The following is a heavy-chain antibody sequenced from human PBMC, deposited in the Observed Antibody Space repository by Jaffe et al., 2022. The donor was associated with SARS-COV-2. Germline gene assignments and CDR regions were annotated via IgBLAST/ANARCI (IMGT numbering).Heavy chain of an antibody. CDR3: AKDPSSGWYAINDY. D-gene: IGHD6-19*01. CDR2: ISYDGSNK. J-gene: IGHJ4*02. V-gene: IGHV3-30*18. Sequence: QVQLVESGGGVVQPGRSLRLSCAASGFTFSSYGMHWVRQAPGKGLEWVAVISYDGSNKYYADSVKGRFTISRDNSKNTLYLQMNSLRAEDTAVYYCAKDPSSGWYAINDYWGQGTLVTVSS. CDR1: GFTFSSYG.